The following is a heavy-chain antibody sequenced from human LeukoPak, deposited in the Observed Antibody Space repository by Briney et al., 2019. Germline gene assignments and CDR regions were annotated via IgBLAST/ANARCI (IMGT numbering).Heavy chain of an antibody. D-gene: IGHD6-19*01. CDR2: IYWNDDK. J-gene: IGHJ5*02. V-gene: IGHV2-5*01. CDR3: AHTRQWLVNNWFDP. Sequence: SGPRLVKPTQTLTLTCTFSGFSLSTSGVGVGWIRQPPGKALEWLALIYWNDDKRYSPSLKSRLTITKDTSKNQVVLTMTNMDPVDTATYYCAHTRQWLVNNWFDPWGQGTLVTVSS. CDR1: GFSLSTSGVG.